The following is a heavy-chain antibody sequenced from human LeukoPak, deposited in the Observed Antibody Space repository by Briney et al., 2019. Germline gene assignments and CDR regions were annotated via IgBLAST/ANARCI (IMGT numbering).Heavy chain of an antibody. Sequence: ASVKVSCKSSVYTFTSYGISWVRQAPGQGLAGMGWISAYNGNTNYAQKLQGRVTMTTDTSTSTAYMELRSLRSDDTAVYYCARGRGLRNEPRNYYYGMDVWGQGTTVTVSS. D-gene: IGHD3-16*01. V-gene: IGHV1-18*01. CDR3: ARGRGLRNEPRNYYYGMDV. CDR1: VYTFTSYG. J-gene: IGHJ6*02. CDR2: ISAYNGNT.